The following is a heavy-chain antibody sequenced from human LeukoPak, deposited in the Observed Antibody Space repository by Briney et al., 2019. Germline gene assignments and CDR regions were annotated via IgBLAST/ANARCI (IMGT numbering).Heavy chain of an antibody. D-gene: IGHD3-3*01. V-gene: IGHV3-23*01. CDR2: MSGTGGTS. CDR1: GFKFSDYA. CDR3: AKWVPRSLESIYGMDV. J-gene: IGHJ6*02. Sequence: GGSLRLSCAASGFKFSDYAMNWVRQAPGKGLEWVSGMSGTGGTSYYADSAKGRFTISRDNSKSTLDLQMNSLRAEDTAVYYCAKWVPRSLESIYGMDVWGQGTTVTVSS.